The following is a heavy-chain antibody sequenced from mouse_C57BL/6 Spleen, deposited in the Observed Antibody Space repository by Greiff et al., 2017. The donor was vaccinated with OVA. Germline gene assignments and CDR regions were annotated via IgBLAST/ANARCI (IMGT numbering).Heavy chain of an antibody. CDR3: AKPYGNFSYAMDY. CDR2: IWRGGST. CDR1: GFSLTSYG. V-gene: IGHV2-5*01. D-gene: IGHD2-1*01. J-gene: IGHJ4*01. Sequence: QVHVKQSGPGLVQPSQSLSITCTVSGFSLTSYGVHWVRQSPGKGLEWLGVIWRGGSTDYNAAFMSRLSITKDNSKSQVFFKMNSLQADDTAIYYCAKPYGNFSYAMDYWGQGTSVTVSS.